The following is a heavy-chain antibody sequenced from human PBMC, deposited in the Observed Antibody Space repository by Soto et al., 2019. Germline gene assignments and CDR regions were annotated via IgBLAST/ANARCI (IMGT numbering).Heavy chain of an antibody. CDR3: ARVTRYYYDSSGYRGYYFDY. D-gene: IGHD3-22*01. CDR1: GGSISSYY. CDR2: IYYSGST. V-gene: IGHV4-59*01. J-gene: IGHJ4*02. Sequence: QVQLQESGPGLVKPSETLSLTCTVSGGSISSYYWSWIRQPPGKGLEWIGYIYYSGSTNYNPSLKMRFTISVDTSKNQFSLKLSSVTAADTAVYYCARVTRYYYDSSGYRGYYFDYWVQGTLVTVSS.